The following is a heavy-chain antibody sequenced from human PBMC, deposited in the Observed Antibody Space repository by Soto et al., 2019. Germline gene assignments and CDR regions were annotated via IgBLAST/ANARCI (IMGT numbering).Heavy chain of an antibody. Sequence: SETLSLTCTVSGGSISSYYWSWIRQPPGKGLEWIGYIYYSGSTNYNPSLKSRVTISVDTSKNQFSLKLSSVTAADTAVYYCARRGVLSGAFDIWGQGTMVTVSS. V-gene: IGHV4-59*08. J-gene: IGHJ3*02. D-gene: IGHD3-10*01. CDR2: IYYSGST. CDR1: GGSISSYY. CDR3: ARRGVLSGAFDI.